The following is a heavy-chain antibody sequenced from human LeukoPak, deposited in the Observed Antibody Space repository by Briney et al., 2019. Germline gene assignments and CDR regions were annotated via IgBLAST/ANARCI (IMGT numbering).Heavy chain of an antibody. CDR1: GFTFSSYG. V-gene: IGHV3-33*01. CDR2: IWYDGSNK. D-gene: IGHD5-24*01. CDR3: ARVSGDGFDY. J-gene: IGHJ4*02. Sequence: GGPLSLPCAASGFTFSSYGMHGVRKAPGKGLEGVAVIWYDGSNKYYADPVKGRFTISRDNSKNTLYLQMNSLRAEVTAVYYCARVSGDGFDYWGQGTLVTVSS.